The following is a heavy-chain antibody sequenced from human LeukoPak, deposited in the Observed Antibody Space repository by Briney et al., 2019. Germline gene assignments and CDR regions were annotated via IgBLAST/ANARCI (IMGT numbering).Heavy chain of an antibody. J-gene: IGHJ4*02. CDR2: ISDST. CDR1: GFSFSNSG. Sequence: GGSLRLSCAASGFSFSNSGMSWARPAPGEGREWVSAISDSTWYADSVKGRFTISRDSSQNTVYLQMNSLRAEDTAVYYCAKDRRSFGGTSFDSWGRGTLVTVSS. D-gene: IGHD4-23*01. V-gene: IGHV3-23*01. CDR3: AKDRRSFGGTSFDS.